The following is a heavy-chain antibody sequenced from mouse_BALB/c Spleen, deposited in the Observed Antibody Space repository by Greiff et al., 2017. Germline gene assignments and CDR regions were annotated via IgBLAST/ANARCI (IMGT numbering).Heavy chain of an antibody. CDR3: ARGWAGPYYFDY. D-gene: IGHD3-3*01. CDR1: GYTFTDYN. CDR2: IYPYNGGT. J-gene: IGHJ2*01. V-gene: IGHV1S29*02. Sequence: VQLQQSGPELVKPGASVKISCKASGYTFTDYNMHWVKQSHGKSLEWIGYIYPYNGGTGYNQKFKSKATLTVDNSSSTAYMELRSLTSEDSAVYYCARGWAGPYYFDYWGQGTTLTVSS.